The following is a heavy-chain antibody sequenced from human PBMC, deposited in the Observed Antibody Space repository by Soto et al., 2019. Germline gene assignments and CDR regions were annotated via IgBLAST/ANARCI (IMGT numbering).Heavy chain of an antibody. CDR2: ISSSGGTM. Sequence: GGSLRLSCAASGFTFSNFEMNWVRQAPGKGLEWLSYISSSGGTMYYADSVKGRFTISRDNAQNSLYLQMNSLRAEDTAVYYCARDGNWFDPWGQGTLVTVSS. J-gene: IGHJ5*02. CDR3: ARDGNWFDP. V-gene: IGHV3-48*03. CDR1: GFTFSNFE.